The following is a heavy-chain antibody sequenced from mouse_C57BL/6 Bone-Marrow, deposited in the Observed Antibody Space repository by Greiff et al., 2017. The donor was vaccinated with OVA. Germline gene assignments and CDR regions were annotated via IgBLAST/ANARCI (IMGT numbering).Heavy chain of an antibody. CDR3: VRDLPYAMDY. CDR1: GFTFNTYA. J-gene: IGHJ4*01. V-gene: IGHV10-3*01. Sequence: EVKLVESGGGLVQPKGSLKLSCAASGFTFNTYAMHWVRQAPGKGLEWVARIRRKSSNYATYYADSVKDRFTISRDDSQSMLYLQMNNLKTEDTAMYYCVRDLPYAMDYWGQGTSVTVSS. CDR2: IRRKSSNYAT.